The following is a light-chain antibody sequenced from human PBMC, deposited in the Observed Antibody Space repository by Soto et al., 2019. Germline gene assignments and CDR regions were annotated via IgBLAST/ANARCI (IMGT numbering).Light chain of an antibody. CDR3: CSYAGDLAL. J-gene: IGLJ2*01. V-gene: IGLV2-11*01. CDR2: EVT. CDR1: SSDVGGHNY. Sequence: QSVLTQPRSVSGSPGQSVTISCTGSSSDVGGHNYVSWYQQHPGKAPKLMIYEVTKRPSGVSNRFSGSKSGNTASLTISGLQAEDEADYYCCSYAGDLALFGGGTKVTVL.